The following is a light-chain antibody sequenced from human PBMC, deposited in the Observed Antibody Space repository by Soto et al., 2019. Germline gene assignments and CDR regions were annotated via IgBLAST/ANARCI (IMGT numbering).Light chain of an antibody. J-gene: IGKJ4*01. Sequence: ALTQSPGTLSSSPGERATLSCRASQAVSSNYLAWYQQKPGQAPRLLISGASGRATGVPDRFSGSGSGTDFTLTISRLEPEDFAVYYCQQYGSSPLTFGGGTRWIS. V-gene: IGKV3-20*01. CDR2: GAS. CDR1: QAVSSNY. CDR3: QQYGSSPLT.